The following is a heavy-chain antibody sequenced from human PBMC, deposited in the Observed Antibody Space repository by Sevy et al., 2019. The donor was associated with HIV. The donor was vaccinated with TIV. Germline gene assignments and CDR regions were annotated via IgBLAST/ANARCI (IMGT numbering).Heavy chain of an antibody. V-gene: IGHV4-34*01. J-gene: IGHJ4*02. CDR1: GGSFSGYY. Sequence: SETLSLTCAVYGGSFSGYYWSWIRQPPGKGLEWIGEINHSGSTNYNPSLKSRVTISVDTSKNQFSLKLSSVTAADTAVYYCVRGVLLGFDYWGQGTLVTVSS. CDR2: INHSGST. CDR3: VRGVLLGFDY. D-gene: IGHD3-10*01.